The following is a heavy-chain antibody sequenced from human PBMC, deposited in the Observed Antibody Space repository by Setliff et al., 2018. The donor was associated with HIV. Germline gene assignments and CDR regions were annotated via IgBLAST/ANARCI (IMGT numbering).Heavy chain of an antibody. CDR2: INAGNGNT. CDR1: GYTFTSYV. V-gene: IGHV1-3*01. CDR3: ARDPGYKSSWYGAFDI. D-gene: IGHD6-13*01. J-gene: IGHJ3*02. Sequence: ASVKVSCKASGYTFTSYVMHWVRQAPGQRLEWMGWINAGNGNTKYSQKFQGRVTFTRDTSASTAYMELSSLRSEDTAVYYCARDPGYKSSWYGAFDIWGQGTRVTVS.